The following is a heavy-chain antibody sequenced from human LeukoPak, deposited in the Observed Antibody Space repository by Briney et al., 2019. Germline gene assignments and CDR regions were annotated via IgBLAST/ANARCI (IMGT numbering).Heavy chain of an antibody. CDR1: GGSISSYY. Sequence: SETLSLTCTVSGGSISSYYWSWIRQPPGKGLEWIGYSYYSGSTNYNPSLKSRVTISVDTSKNQLSLKLSSVTAADTAVYYCARGGGSIPYYYYYMDVWGKGTTVTVSS. CDR2: SYYSGST. J-gene: IGHJ6*03. D-gene: IGHD2-21*01. CDR3: ARGGGSIPYYYYYMDV. V-gene: IGHV4-59*01.